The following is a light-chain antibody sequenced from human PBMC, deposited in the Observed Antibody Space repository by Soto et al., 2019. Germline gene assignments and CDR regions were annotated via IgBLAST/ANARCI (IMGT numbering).Light chain of an antibody. CDR2: AAS. Sequence: EIVLTQSPGTLSLSPGERATLSCRASQSVCSSYLAWYQQKPGQAPRLLIYAASSRATGIPDRFSGSGSGTDFTLTISRLEPEDFAVYYCQQYGSSPVAFGQGTKVEIK. J-gene: IGKJ1*01. CDR3: QQYGSSPVA. CDR1: QSVCSSY. V-gene: IGKV3-20*01.